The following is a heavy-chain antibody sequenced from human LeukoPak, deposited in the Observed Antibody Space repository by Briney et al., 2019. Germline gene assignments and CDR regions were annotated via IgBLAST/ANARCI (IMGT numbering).Heavy chain of an antibody. D-gene: IGHD6-13*01. CDR3: ARAALRSSWSPDY. J-gene: IGHJ4*02. V-gene: IGHV4-59*08. CDR2: IYYSGST. Sequence: SETLSLTCTVSGVSISSYYWSWLRQPPGKGLEWIGYIYYSGSTNYNPSLKSRVTISVDTSKNQFSLKLSSVTAADTAVYYCARAALRSSWSPDYWGQGTLVTVSS. CDR1: GVSISSYY.